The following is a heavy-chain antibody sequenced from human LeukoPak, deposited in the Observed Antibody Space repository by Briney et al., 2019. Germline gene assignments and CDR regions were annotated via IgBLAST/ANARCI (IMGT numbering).Heavy chain of an antibody. CDR1: GNSISSSSYY. V-gene: IGHV4-39*07. CDR2: INYYGKT. Sequence: PSETLSLTCTVSGNSISSSSYYWVWIRQPPGKGLEWIGSINYYGKTYYNPSVKSRVTISVDTSKNQFSLMVRSVTAADTAVYYCARLNYAGIDYWGQGTLVTVSS. J-gene: IGHJ4*02. D-gene: IGHD1-14*01. CDR3: ARLNYAGIDY.